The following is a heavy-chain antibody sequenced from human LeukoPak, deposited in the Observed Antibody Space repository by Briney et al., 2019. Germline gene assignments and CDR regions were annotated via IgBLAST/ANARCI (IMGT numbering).Heavy chain of an antibody. CDR1: GGSIAGFY. V-gene: IGHV4-59*12. D-gene: IGHD3-10*02. CDR2: MYYSGST. J-gene: IGHJ4*02. CDR3: ARRTLMFIDY. Sequence: SETLSLTCTVSGGSIAGFYWSWFRQSPGKGLEWIGYMYYSGSTYYNPSLKSRVSVSVDTSKNQFSLKLSSVTAADTAVYYCARRTLMFIDYWGQGTLVTVSS.